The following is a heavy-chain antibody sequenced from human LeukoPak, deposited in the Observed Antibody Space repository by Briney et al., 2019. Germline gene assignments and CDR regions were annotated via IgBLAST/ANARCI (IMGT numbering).Heavy chain of an antibody. Sequence: ASVKVSRKASGYTFTSYGISWVRQAPGQGLEWMGWISAYNGNTNYAQKLQGRVTMTTDTSTSTAYMELRSLRSDDTAVYYCARDRADYSNYGSWFDPWGQGTLVTVSS. J-gene: IGHJ5*02. CDR2: ISAYNGNT. CDR1: GYTFTSYG. V-gene: IGHV1-18*01. CDR3: ARDRADYSNYGSWFDP. D-gene: IGHD4-11*01.